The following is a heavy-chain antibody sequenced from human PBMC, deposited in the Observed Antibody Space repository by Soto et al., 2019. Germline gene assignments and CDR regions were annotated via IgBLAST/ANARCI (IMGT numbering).Heavy chain of an antibody. CDR3: ARDAAGFGSGYYPLSYYGMDV. J-gene: IGHJ6*04. CDR2: IKQDGSEK. CDR1: GFTFSSYW. Sequence: PGGVPRLSCAASGFTFSSYWMSWVRQAPGKGLEWVANIKQDGSEKYYVDSVKGRFTISRDNAKNSLYLQMNSPRAEDTAVYYCARDAAGFGSGYYPLSYYGMDVWGKGTTVTVSS. D-gene: IGHD3-3*01. V-gene: IGHV3-7*05.